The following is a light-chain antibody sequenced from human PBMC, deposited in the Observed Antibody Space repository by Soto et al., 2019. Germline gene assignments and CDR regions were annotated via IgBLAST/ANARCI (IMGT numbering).Light chain of an antibody. V-gene: IGKV3-20*01. J-gene: IGKJ1*01. Sequence: EIVLTQSPGTLSLSPGERATLSCRASHCISICYLACYQQIPGQVPRLLIYVASSRATGIPDRFSGSGSGTDFTLTFNRLEPEDFAVYYCQQYGSSSGTFGQGTKVDIK. CDR2: VAS. CDR3: QQYGSSSGT. CDR1: HCISICY.